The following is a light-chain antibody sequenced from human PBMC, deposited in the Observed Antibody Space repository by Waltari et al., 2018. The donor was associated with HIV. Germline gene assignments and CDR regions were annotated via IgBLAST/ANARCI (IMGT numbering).Light chain of an antibody. CDR2: GAS. CDR3: QRYGSSPIT. V-gene: IGKV3-20*01. J-gene: IGKJ5*01. Sequence: ESVLTQSPGTLSLFAGERATISCRASQIVSSSYLAWYQQKPVQTPRLLIYGASRSATGIPDRFSGSGSGTDFTLTISRLEPEDFAVYYCQRYGSSPITFGQGTRLEIK. CDR1: QIVSSSY.